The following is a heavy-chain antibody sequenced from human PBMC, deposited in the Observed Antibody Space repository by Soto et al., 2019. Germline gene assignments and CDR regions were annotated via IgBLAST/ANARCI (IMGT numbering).Heavy chain of an antibody. CDR3: ASGRPSTDCSSGVCYPGAGYFYRDV. CDR1: GGSFNDYY. Sequence: QVQLHESGPGLVKPSETLSLTCTVSGGSFNDYYWSWIRQPPGQGLEWVGYTHYSGGAIYSPSLKMRVIMSVDTSTKQISLTLNSVTAADTAVYYCASGRPSTDCSSGVCYPGAGYFYRDVWGKGTVVNVSS. CDR2: THYSGGA. V-gene: IGHV4-59*08. D-gene: IGHD2-8*01. J-gene: IGHJ6*03.